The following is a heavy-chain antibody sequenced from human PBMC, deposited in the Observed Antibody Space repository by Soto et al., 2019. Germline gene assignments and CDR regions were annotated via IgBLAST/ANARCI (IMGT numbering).Heavy chain of an antibody. J-gene: IGHJ4*02. CDR3: ARYRREAVAGYTLDN. V-gene: IGHV4-59*12. CDR1: GGSISSNY. CDR2: VYNSGST. Sequence: PSETLSLTCTVSGGSISSNYWTWIRQPPGKGLEWIGYVYNSGSTNYNPSLKSRVTISDATSKSQFSLKVNSMPAADTAVYYCARYRREAVAGYTLDNWGQGMLVTVSS. D-gene: IGHD6-13*01.